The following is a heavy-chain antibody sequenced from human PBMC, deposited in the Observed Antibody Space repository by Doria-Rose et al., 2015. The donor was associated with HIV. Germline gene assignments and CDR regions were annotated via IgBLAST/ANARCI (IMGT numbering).Heavy chain of an antibody. D-gene: IGHD6-13*01. CDR1: GVSLSSPGMG. J-gene: IGHJ4*02. Sequence: QITLKESGPVLVKLTETLTLTCTVFGVSLSSPGMGVSWIRQPPGKALEWLANIFSDDERSYKTSLKSRLTISRGTSKSQVVLTMTDMDPVDTATYYCARIKSSRWYHKYYFDFWGQGTLVIVSA. CDR2: IFSDDER. CDR3: ARIKSSRWYHKYYFDF. V-gene: IGHV2-26*01.